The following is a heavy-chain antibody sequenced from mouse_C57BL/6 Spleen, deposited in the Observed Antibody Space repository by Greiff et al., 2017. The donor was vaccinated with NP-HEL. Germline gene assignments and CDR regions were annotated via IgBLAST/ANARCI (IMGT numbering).Heavy chain of an antibody. CDR1: GYTFTGYW. D-gene: IGHD2-12*01. V-gene: IGHV1-9*01. CDR2: ILPGSGST. CDR3: ARQNAYYREERDVDY. J-gene: IGHJ2*01. Sequence: VQLQQSGAELMKPGASVKLSCKATGYTFTGYWIVWVKQRPGHGLEWIGEILPGSGSTNYNEKFKGKAKFTADTASNTAYMQLSSLTTEDSAIYYCARQNAYYREERDVDYWGKGTTLTVSS.